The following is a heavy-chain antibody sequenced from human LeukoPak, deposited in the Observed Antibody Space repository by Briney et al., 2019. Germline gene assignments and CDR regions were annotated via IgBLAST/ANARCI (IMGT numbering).Heavy chain of an antibody. CDR1: GISFFTSG. Sequence: GGSLRLSCVTSGISFFTSGFSWVRQAPGKGLEWVSGITGFDVRTYYADSVEGRSTVTRDNSKSTVYLQMNSLRADDTAMYYCAWGWLQPLASWGQGTLVTVSS. CDR2: ITGFDVRT. CDR3: AWGWLQPLAS. D-gene: IGHD5-24*01. V-gene: IGHV3-23*01. J-gene: IGHJ4*02.